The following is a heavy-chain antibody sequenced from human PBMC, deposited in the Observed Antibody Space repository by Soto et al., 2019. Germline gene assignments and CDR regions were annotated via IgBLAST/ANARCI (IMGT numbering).Heavy chain of an antibody. J-gene: IGHJ3*02. V-gene: IGHV1-46*01. CDR2: INPSGGST. CDR3: AREGLRWGDYYYDSSGYYYNRSSDAFDI. Sequence: ASVKVSCKASGYTFTSYYMHWVRQAPGQGLEWMGIINPSGGSTSYAQKFQGRVTMTRDTSTSTVYMELSSLRSEDTAVYYCAREGLRWGDYYYDSSGYYYNRSSDAFDIWGRGTMVTVSS. D-gene: IGHD3-22*01. CDR1: GYTFTSYY.